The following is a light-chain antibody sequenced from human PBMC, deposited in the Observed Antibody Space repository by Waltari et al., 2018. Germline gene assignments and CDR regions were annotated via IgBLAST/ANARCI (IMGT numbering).Light chain of an antibody. J-gene: IGKJ2*01. Sequence: DIVMTQSPDSLAVSLGERATLNCKSSQSVLYSSKNKNYLAWYQKKPAQPPKLLIYWASTRESGVPDRFSGSGSGTDFTLTISSLQAEDVAVYYCQQYYSTPRTFGQGTKLEIK. V-gene: IGKV4-1*01. CDR3: QQYYSTPRT. CDR1: QSVLYSSKNKNY. CDR2: WAS.